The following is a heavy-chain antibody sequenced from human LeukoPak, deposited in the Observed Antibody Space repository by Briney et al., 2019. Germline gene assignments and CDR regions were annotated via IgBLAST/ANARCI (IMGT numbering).Heavy chain of an antibody. J-gene: IGHJ4*02. CDR1: GFTFSAYW. Sequence: AGGSLTLSCAAYGFTFSAYWMTWVRQAQGQGLEWVANIKEDESEKYYVDSVRGRFTIARDNAKNSLYPQMNSLRAEDTAVYYCARVHHSSTWGTDDCWGQGTLVTVSS. D-gene: IGHD6-13*01. CDR3: ARVHHSSTWGTDDC. V-gene: IGHV3-7*01. CDR2: IKEDESEK.